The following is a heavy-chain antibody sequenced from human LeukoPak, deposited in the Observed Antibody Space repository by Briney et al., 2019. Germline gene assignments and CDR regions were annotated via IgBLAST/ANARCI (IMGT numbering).Heavy chain of an antibody. CDR2: IKQDGSEK. J-gene: IGHJ4*02. Sequence: GGSLRLSCAASGFTFSSCWMSWVRQAPGKGLEWAANIKQDGSEKYYVDSVKGRFTISRDNAKNSLYLQMNSLRAEDTAVYYCATSGYSSGWFDYWGQGTLVTVSS. V-gene: IGHV3-7*01. CDR3: ATSGYSSGWFDY. D-gene: IGHD6-19*01. CDR1: GFTFSSCW.